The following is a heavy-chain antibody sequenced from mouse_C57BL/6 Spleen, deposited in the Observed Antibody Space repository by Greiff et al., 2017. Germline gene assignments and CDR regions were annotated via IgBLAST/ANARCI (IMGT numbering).Heavy chain of an antibody. J-gene: IGHJ2*01. CDR3: TRRDYELRYLDY. Sequence: QVQLQQSGAELVRPGASVTLSCKASGYTFTDYEMHWVKQTPVHGLEWIGAIDPETGGTAYNQKFKGKAILTADKSSSTAYMELRSLTSEDSAVYYCTRRDYELRYLDYWGQGTTLTVSS. CDR1: GYTFTDYE. CDR2: IDPETGGT. V-gene: IGHV1-15*01. D-gene: IGHD1-1*01.